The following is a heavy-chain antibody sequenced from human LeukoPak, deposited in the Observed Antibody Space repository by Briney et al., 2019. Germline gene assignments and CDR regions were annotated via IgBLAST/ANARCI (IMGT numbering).Heavy chain of an antibody. V-gene: IGHV1-46*01. J-gene: IGHJ4*02. Sequence: ASVKVSCKASGYTFTSYFMHWVRQAPGQGLEWMGIINPSDGSTSYAQKFQGRVTMTRDTSTSAVYMELNSLRSEDTGVYYCASTKAPYYYGSGSYYKAYYFDYWGQGTLVTVSS. CDR3: ASTKAPYYYGSGSYYKAYYFDY. CDR1: GYTFTSYF. CDR2: INPSDGST. D-gene: IGHD3-10*01.